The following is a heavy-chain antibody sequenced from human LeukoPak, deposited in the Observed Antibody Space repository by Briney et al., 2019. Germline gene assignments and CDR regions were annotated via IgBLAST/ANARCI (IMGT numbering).Heavy chain of an antibody. CDR2: IIPIFGTA. J-gene: IGHJ4*02. CDR3: ARGPMGRGVICYFDY. Sequence: SVKVSCKASGYTFTNYGMNWVRQAPGQGLEWMGGIIPIFGTANYAQKFQGRVTITAYESTSTAYMELSSLRSEDTAVYYCARGPMGRGVICYFDYWGQGTLVTVSS. D-gene: IGHD3-10*01. CDR1: GYTFTNYG. V-gene: IGHV1-69*13.